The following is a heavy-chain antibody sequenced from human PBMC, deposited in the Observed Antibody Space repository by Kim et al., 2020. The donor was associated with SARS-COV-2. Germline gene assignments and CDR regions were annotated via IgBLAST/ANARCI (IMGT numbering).Heavy chain of an antibody. J-gene: IGHJ3*02. D-gene: IGHD3-16*01. V-gene: IGHV4-34*01. CDR3: SRRFWARAFAI. CDR1: GGSFSGYY. Sequence: SETLSLTCAVYGGSFSGYYWSWIRQPPGKGLEWIGEINHSGSTNYNPSLKSRVTISVDTSKNQFSLKLSSVTAADTAVYYCSRRFWARAFAIWGQGTMV. CDR2: INHSGST.